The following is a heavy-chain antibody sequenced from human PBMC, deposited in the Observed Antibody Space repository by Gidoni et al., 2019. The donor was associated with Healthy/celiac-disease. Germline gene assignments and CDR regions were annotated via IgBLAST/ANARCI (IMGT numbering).Heavy chain of an antibody. CDR1: GFTFSSYG. Sequence: QVQLVESGGGVVQPGRSLRLSCAAYGFTFSSYGMHWGRQAPGKGLVWVAVIGYDGNNKYYADSVKGRFTISRDNSKNTLYLQMNSLRAEDTAVYYCARADGGGSSISYWGQGTLVTVSS. V-gene: IGHV3-33*01. CDR3: ARADGGGSSISY. D-gene: IGHD1-26*01. CDR2: IGYDGNNK. J-gene: IGHJ4*02.